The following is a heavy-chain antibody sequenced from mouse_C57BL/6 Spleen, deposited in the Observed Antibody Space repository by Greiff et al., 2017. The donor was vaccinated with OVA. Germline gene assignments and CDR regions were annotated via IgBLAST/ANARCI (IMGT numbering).Heavy chain of an antibody. CDR2: IHPNSGST. Sequence: QVQLQQPGAELVKPGASVKLSCKASGYTFTSYWMNWVKQRHGQGLEWIGMIHPNSGSTNYNEKFKSKATLTVDNSSSTAYMQLSSLTSEDSAVYNCARARLYYSTCVGTWFAYWGQGTLVTVSA. CDR3: ARARLYYSTCVGTWFAY. V-gene: IGHV1-64*01. D-gene: IGHD2-5*01. CDR1: GYTFTSYW. J-gene: IGHJ3*01.